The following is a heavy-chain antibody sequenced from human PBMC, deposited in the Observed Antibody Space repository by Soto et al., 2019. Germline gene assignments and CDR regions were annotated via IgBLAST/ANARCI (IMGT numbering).Heavy chain of an antibody. Sequence: HPGGSLRLSCAASGFTFSSYAMHWVRQAPGKGLEWVAVISYDGSNKYYADSVKGRFTISRDNSKNTLYLQMNSLRAEDTAVYYCARDQCSSTSCYRRYYYYGMDVWGQGTTVTVSS. V-gene: IGHV3-30-3*01. D-gene: IGHD2-2*02. CDR2: ISYDGSNK. J-gene: IGHJ6*02. CDR1: GFTFSSYA. CDR3: ARDQCSSTSCYRRYYYYGMDV.